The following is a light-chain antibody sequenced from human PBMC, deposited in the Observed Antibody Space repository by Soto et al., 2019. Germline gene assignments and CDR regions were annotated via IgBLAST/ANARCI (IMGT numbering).Light chain of an antibody. J-gene: IGLJ2*01. V-gene: IGLV1-44*01. CDR1: TSNIGSNT. CDR3: ATWDDSLNGVL. CDR2: TDT. Sequence: QSVLTQPPSASGTPGQRVTISCSGSTSNIGSNTVNWYQRLPGAAPKLLIHTDTKRPSGVPDRFSGSKSGTSASLAISGLQSEDEAEYFCATWDDSLNGVLFGGGTKVTVL.